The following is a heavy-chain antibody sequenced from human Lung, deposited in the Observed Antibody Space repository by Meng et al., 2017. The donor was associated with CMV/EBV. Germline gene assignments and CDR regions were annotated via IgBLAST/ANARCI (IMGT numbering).Heavy chain of an antibody. CDR1: GYAFTGYY. Sequence: ASVXVSXXASGYAFTGYYMHWVRQAPGQGLEWVGWINPNSGDTNFAKKFQGRVTMTRDTSISTAYMELSRLRSDDTAVYYRARHPAYSYGYPMSPHWFDPWGQGXLVTVSS. D-gene: IGHD5-18*01. CDR2: INPNSGDT. V-gene: IGHV1-2*02. CDR3: ARHPAYSYGYPMSPHWFDP. J-gene: IGHJ5*02.